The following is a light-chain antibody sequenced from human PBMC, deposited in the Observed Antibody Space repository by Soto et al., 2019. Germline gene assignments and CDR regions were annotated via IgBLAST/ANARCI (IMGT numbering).Light chain of an antibody. Sequence: QAVVTQPPSVSGAPGQXVTISCTGSSSNIGAGYDVHWYQQLPGTAPKLLIYGNSNRPSGVPDRFSGSKSGTSASLAITGLQAEDEADYYCQSYDSSLSGVVFGGGTKLTVL. CDR2: GNS. J-gene: IGLJ2*01. CDR3: QSYDSSLSGVV. CDR1: SSNIGAGYD. V-gene: IGLV1-40*01.